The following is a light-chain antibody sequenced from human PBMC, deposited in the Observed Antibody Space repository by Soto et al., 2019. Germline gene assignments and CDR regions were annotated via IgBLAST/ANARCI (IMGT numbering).Light chain of an antibody. V-gene: IGKV1-5*01. CDR3: QQYNDSPIT. J-gene: IGKJ3*01. Sequence: DTQMTQSPSTLSASVGDRVTIACRASPSISGWLAWYQQKPGKDPKLLIYDVSSLGSGVPSRFAGSGSGTEFTLTISSLQPDDFATYYCQQYNDSPITFGPGTKVDIE. CDR1: PSISGW. CDR2: DVS.